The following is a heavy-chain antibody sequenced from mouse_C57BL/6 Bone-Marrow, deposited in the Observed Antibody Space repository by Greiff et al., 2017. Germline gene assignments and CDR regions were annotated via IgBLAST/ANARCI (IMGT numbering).Heavy chain of an antibody. CDR2: IDPSDSYT. J-gene: IGHJ4*01. CDR1: GYTFTSYW. CDR3: ARSFYYYGSSCAMDY. D-gene: IGHD1-1*01. V-gene: IGHV1-69*01. Sequence: QVHVKQPGAELVMPGASVKLSCKASGYTFTSYWMHWVKQRPGQGLEWIGEIDPSDSYTNYNQKFKGKSTLTVDKSSSTAYMQLSSLTSEDSAVXYCARSFYYYGSSCAMDYWGQGTSVTVSS.